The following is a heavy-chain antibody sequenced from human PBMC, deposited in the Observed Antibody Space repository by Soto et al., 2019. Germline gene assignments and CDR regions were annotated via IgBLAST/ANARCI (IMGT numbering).Heavy chain of an antibody. V-gene: IGHV3-9*01. Sequence: EVQLVDSGGGWVQPGWSLRLSCAASGFTFDSYAMHWVRQAPGKGLEWVSSISWNSGTTGYADSVKGRFTISRDNAKNSLYLQMDSLRGEYTALYYCAKELGGYSYRYELDYWGQGTLVTVSS. CDR2: ISWNSGTT. J-gene: IGHJ4*02. CDR1: GFTFDSYA. CDR3: AKELGGYSYRYELDY. D-gene: IGHD5-18*01.